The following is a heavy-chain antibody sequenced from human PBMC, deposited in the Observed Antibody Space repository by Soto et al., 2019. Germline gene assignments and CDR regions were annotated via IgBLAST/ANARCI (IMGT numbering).Heavy chain of an antibody. CDR1: GASISRYY. J-gene: IGHJ6*02. V-gene: IGHV4-59*01. D-gene: IGHD2-21*02. CDR2: LYNTGST. CDR3: TRDLGVFWVVDCYPRDV. Sequence: SETLSLTCTVSGASISRYYWSWIRQSPGKGLEWIGYLYNTGSTIYNPSLKSRVTISVDTSKNQFSLKMNSVTAADTAVYYCTRDLGVFWVVDCYPRDVGGQGPTVTVSS.